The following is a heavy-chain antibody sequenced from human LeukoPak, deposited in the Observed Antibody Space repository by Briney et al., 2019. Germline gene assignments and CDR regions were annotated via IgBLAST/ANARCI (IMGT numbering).Heavy chain of an antibody. D-gene: IGHD5-18*01. CDR2: ISSGSKYI. CDR3: ARALSYSYGSMDF. CDR1: GFTFSSYS. V-gene: IGHV3-21*01. Sequence: GGSLRLSCAASGFTFSSYSMNWVRQAPGKGLEWVSSISSGSKYIYNADSVKGRFTISRDNARNSLYLQMNSLRAEDTAVYYCARALSYSYGSMDFWGQGTLVIVSS. J-gene: IGHJ4*02.